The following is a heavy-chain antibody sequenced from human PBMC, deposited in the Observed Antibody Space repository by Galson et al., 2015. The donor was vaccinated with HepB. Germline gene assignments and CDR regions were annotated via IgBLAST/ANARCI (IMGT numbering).Heavy chain of an antibody. CDR2: IWYDASNK. J-gene: IGHJ6*03. V-gene: IGHV3-33*01. Sequence: SLRLSCAASGFMFSSYGMNWVRQAPGKGLEWVAVIWYDASNKNYADSVKGRFTISSDNSQNTLYLQMNSLRAEDTAVYYCVRDGSGYDWEYMDVWGKGTTVTVSS. D-gene: IGHD5-12*01. CDR3: VRDGSGYDWEYMDV. CDR1: GFMFSSYG.